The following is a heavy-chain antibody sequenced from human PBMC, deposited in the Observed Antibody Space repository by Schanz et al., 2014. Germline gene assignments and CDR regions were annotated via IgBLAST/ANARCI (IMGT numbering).Heavy chain of an antibody. D-gene: IGHD3-9*01. J-gene: IGHJ6*02. CDR2: ISTSNGNT. Sequence: QVQLVQSGAEVKKPGASVKVSCKASGYTFTSDSMHWVRQAPGQGPEFMGWISTSNGNTNYIQKLQGRVTMTTDTSTSTAYMELRSLRSDDTAVYYCARVQDDILTGSEYYYGMDVWGQGTTVTVSS. V-gene: IGHV1-18*04. CDR1: GYTFTSDS. CDR3: ARVQDDILTGSEYYYGMDV.